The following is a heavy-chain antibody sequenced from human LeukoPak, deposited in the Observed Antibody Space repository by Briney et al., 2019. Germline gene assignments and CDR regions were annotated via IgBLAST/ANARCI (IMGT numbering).Heavy chain of an antibody. V-gene: IGHV4-39*01. CDR3: TRDIVGAYQIDY. Sequence: SETLSFTCTVSGGSISNSSYYWGWIRQPPGKGLEWIGNIYYSGSTYYNPSLKSRVTMSVDTSKNQFSLKLSSVTAADTAVYYCTRDIVGAYQIDYWGQGTLFAVSS. CDR1: GGSISNSSYY. D-gene: IGHD1-26*01. CDR2: IYYSGST. J-gene: IGHJ4*02.